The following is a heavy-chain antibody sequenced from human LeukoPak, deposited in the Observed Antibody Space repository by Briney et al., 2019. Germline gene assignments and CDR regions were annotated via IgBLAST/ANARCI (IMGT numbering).Heavy chain of an antibody. J-gene: IGHJ3*02. CDR1: GGSISSYY. Sequence: SETLSLTCTVSGGSISSYYWSWIRQPPGKGLEWVGYIYYSGGTNYNPSLKSRVTISVDTSKNQFSLKLSSVTAADTAVYYCAREWSSAFDIWGQGTMVTVSS. V-gene: IGHV4-59*01. CDR3: AREWSSAFDI. CDR2: IYYSGGT. D-gene: IGHD2-8*01.